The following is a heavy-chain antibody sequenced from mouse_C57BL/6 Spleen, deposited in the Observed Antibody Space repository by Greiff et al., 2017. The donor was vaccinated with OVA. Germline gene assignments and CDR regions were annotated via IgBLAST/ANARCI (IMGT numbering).Heavy chain of an antibody. D-gene: IGHD2-3*01. Sequence: VQLQQSGPELVKPGASVKISCKASGYTFTDYYMNWVKQSHGKSLEWIGDINPNNGGTSYNQKFKGKATLTVDKSSSTAYMELRSLTSEDSAVYYCARRDDGYAMDYWGQGTSVTVSS. CDR2: INPNNGGT. CDR3: ARRDDGYAMDY. V-gene: IGHV1-26*01. J-gene: IGHJ4*01. CDR1: GYTFTDYY.